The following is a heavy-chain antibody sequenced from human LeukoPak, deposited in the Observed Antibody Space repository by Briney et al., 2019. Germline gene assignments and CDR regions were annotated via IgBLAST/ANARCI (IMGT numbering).Heavy chain of an antibody. CDR3: ARDTSFDY. CDR1: GFTFSSYA. J-gene: IGHJ4*02. Sequence: GGSLRLSCAASGFTFSSYAMHWVRQAPGKGLEWVAVISYDGSNKYYADSVKGRFTISRDNSKNTLNLQMNSLRAEDTAVYYCARDTSFDYWGQGTLVTVSS. D-gene: IGHD1-26*01. V-gene: IGHV3-30-3*01. CDR2: ISYDGSNK.